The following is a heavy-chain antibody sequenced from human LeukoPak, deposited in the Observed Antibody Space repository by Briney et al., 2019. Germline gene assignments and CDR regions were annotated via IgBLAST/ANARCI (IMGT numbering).Heavy chain of an antibody. V-gene: IGHV5-51*01. D-gene: IGHD1-20*01. CDR1: GYSFTSYW. Sequence: GESLKISCKGSGYSFTSYWIGWVRQMPGKGQDWMGSIYPGDSDTRYRPSFQGQVTISADKSTSTAYLQWSSLKASDTAMYYCAITGSHNGDRLDYWGQGTLVTVSS. CDR2: IYPGDSDT. CDR3: AITGSHNGDRLDY. J-gene: IGHJ4*02.